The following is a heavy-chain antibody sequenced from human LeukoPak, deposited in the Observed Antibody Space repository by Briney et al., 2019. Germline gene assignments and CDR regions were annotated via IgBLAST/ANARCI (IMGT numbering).Heavy chain of an antibody. D-gene: IGHD3-3*01. CDR1: GYSFTSYW. J-gene: IGHJ4*02. CDR2: IYPGDSDT. CDR3: ARRATIFGVVMYYFDY. Sequence: LGGSLEISCKGSGYSFTSYWIGWVRQLPGKGLEWMGIIYPGDSDTRYSPSFQGQVTISDDKSISTAYLQWSSLKASDTAMYYCARRATIFGVVMYYFDYWGQGTLVTVSS. V-gene: IGHV5-51*01.